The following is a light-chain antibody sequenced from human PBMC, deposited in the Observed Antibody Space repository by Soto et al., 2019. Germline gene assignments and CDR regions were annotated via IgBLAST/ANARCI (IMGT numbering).Light chain of an antibody. V-gene: IGKV3-15*01. J-gene: IGKJ5*01. CDR3: QQYNNWPPIT. CDR2: DTS. CDR1: QSVSIK. Sequence: EIVMTQSPATLSVSPGERATLSCRASQSVSIKLAWYQQRPGQAPRLLIYDTSTRATGIPAWFSGSGSGTEFTLTISSLQSEDFAVYYCQQYNNWPPITFGQGTRLEIK.